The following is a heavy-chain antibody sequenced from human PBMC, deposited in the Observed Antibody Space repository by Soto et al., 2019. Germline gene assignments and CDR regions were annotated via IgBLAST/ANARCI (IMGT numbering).Heavy chain of an antibody. D-gene: IGHD3-10*01. J-gene: IGHJ5*02. Sequence: SETLSLTCAVYGGSFSGYYWTWIRQPPGKGLEWIGEINHSGSTYYNPSLKSRVTISVDTSKNQFSLKLSSVTAADTAVYYCARTRITMVRGVIIGWFDPWGQGTLVTVSS. V-gene: IGHV4-34*09. CDR3: ARTRITMVRGVIIGWFDP. CDR1: GGSFSGYY. CDR2: INHSGST.